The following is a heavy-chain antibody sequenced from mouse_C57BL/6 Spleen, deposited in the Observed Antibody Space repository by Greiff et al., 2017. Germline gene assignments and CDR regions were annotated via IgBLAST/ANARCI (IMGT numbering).Heavy chain of an antibody. J-gene: IGHJ4*01. D-gene: IGHD2-4*01. V-gene: IGHV1-4*01. CDR3: ASHYDYPYYAMDY. Sequence: QVQLQQSGAELARPGASVKMSCKASGYTFTSYTMHWVKQRPGQGLEWIGYINPSSGYTKYNQKFKDKATLTADKSSSTAYRQLSSLTSEDSAVYYCASHYDYPYYAMDYWGQGTSVPVSS. CDR2: INPSSGYT. CDR1: GYTFTSYT.